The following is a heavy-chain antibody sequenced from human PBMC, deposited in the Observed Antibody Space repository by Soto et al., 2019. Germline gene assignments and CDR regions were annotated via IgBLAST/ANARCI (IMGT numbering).Heavy chain of an antibody. CDR1: GYTFTRSG. CDR2: ISTYNGDT. CDR3: ARDVGYGLIDY. V-gene: IGHV1-18*01. Sequence: ASVKVSCKASGYTFTRSGICWVRKGPGQGLEWMGWISTYNGDTNYAQTFQGRVTMTTDTSTSTVYMELRSLRSDDTAVYYCARDVGYGLIDYWGQGTLVTVPS. D-gene: IGHD5-18*01. J-gene: IGHJ4*02.